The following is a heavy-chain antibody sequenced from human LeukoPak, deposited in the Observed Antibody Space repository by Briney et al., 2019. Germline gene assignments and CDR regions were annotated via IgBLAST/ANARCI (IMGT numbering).Heavy chain of an antibody. CDR3: AKTCSSSRYYFDY. D-gene: IGHD6-13*01. CDR1: GFTFSSYG. J-gene: IGHJ4*02. CDR2: ISYDGSNK. Sequence: PGGSLRLSCAASGFTFSSYGMNWVRQAPGKGLEWVAVISYDGSNKYYADSVKGRFTISRDNFKNTLYLQMNSLRAEDTAVYFCAKTCSSSRYYFDYWGQGTLATVSS. V-gene: IGHV3-30*18.